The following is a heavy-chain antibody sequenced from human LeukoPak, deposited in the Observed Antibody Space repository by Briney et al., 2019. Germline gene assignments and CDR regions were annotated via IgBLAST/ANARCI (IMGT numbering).Heavy chain of an antibody. J-gene: IGHJ4*02. D-gene: IGHD6-13*01. CDR1: GFSFSTYW. CDR2: IEQGGSVR. V-gene: IGHV3-7*01. Sequence: PGGSLRLSCAASGFSFSTYWMSWVRQTPEKGLEFVANIEQGGSVRNYMDSLKGRCTISRGNAKKSLYLEINSLRADDTAVYYCARDPESSSFDLWGRGALVTVSS. CDR3: ARDPESSSFDL.